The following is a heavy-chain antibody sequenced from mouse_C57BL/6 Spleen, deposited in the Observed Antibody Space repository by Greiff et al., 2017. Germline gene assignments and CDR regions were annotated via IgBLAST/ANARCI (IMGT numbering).Heavy chain of an antibody. CDR1: GYTFTDYY. Sequence: VMLVESGAELVRPGASVKLSCKASGYTFTDYYINWVKQRPGQGLEWIARIYPGSGNTYYNEKFKGKATLTAEKSSSTAYMQLSSLTSEDSAVYFCARGDYLDYWGQGTTLTVSS. J-gene: IGHJ2*01. V-gene: IGHV1-76*01. CDR2: IYPGSGNT. CDR3: ARGDYLDY.